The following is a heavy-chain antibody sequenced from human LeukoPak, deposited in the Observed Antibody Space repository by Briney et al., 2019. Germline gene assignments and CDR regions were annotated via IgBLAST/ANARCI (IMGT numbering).Heavy chain of an antibody. CDR3: AREVSEGFDF. CDR2: INRDGSEK. Sequence: PGGSLRLSCVVSGFTLSSRWMMWVRQAPGEGLEWMTNINRDGSEKNYVDSVKGRFTITRDNAENSLYLQMNSLRAEDTALYYCAREVSEGFDFWGQGTLVTVSS. J-gene: IGHJ4*02. CDR1: GFTLSSRW. V-gene: IGHV3-7*01. D-gene: IGHD3-22*01.